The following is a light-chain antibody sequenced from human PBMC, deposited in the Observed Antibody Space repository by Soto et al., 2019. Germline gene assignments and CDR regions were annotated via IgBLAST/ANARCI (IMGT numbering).Light chain of an antibody. J-gene: IGLJ1*01. CDR3: SSYAGRNNNDV. V-gene: IGLV2-8*01. CDR1: SSDVGGYNY. Sequence: QSVLTQPPSASGSPGQSVTISCTGTSSDVGGYNYVSWYQQHPGKAPKLMIYEVSKRPSGVPYRFSGSKSGNTASLTVSGLQAEDEADYYCSSYAGRNNNDVFGTGTKVTVL. CDR2: EVS.